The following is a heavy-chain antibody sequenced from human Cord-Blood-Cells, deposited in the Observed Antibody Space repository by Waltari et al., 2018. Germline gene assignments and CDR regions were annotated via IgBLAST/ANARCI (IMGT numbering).Heavy chain of an antibody. CDR1: GGSISRSSYY. CDR2: IVYRGST. J-gene: IGHJ3*02. CDR3: ARLVSGWDDAFNI. D-gene: IGHD6-19*01. Sequence: QLQLQESGPGLVKPSETLSLTCTVSGGSISRSSYYWGWIRQPPGKGLEWIGCIVYRGSTYSNPSRKSRCTISVDTSKTQVSLKLSAVTAADPAVYYCARLVSGWDDAFNIWGKGTMVTVSS. V-gene: IGHV4-39*01.